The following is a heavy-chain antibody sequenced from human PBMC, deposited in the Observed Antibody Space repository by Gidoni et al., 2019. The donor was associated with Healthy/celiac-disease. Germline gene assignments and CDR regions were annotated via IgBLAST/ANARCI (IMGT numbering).Heavy chain of an antibody. CDR1: GYTFTVYY. CDR3: ARAPPIAAAGKLWFDP. D-gene: IGHD6-13*01. CDR2: INPNSGGT. J-gene: IGHJ5*02. Sequence: VPLVQSGLAVKNPGSSVQVSCQPSGYTFTVYYMHWVRQAPGQGLEWMGWINPNSGGTNYAQKFQGWVTMTRDTAISTAYMELSRLRSDDTAVYYCARAPPIAAAGKLWFDPWGQGTLVTVSS. V-gene: IGHV1-2*04.